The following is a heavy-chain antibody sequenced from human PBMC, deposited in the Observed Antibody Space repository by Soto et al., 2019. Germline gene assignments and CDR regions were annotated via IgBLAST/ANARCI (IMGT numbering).Heavy chain of an antibody. CDR2: ISAHNGNT. D-gene: IGHD1-1*01. J-gene: IGHJ4*02. CDR3: ARGRYGDY. Sequence: QVHLVQSGAEVKKPGASVKVSCKGSGYAFTTYGITWVRQAPGQGLEWLGWISAHNGNTNYAQKLQGRVTVTRDTSTSTGYMELRSLISDDTAVYYCARGRYGDYWGQGALVTVSS. CDR1: GYAFTTYG. V-gene: IGHV1-18*01.